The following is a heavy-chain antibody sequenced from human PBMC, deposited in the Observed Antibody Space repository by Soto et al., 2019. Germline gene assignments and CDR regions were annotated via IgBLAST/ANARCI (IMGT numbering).Heavy chain of an antibody. CDR3: ASRYGGTLDY. CDR1: GGSISSYY. Sequence: QVQLQESGPGLVKPSETLSLTCTVSGGSISSYYWSWIRQPPGKGLEWMGYIYYSGSTNYNPSLKSRVTISVDTSKNQFSLKLSSVTAADTAVYYCASRYGGTLDYWGQGTLVTVSS. CDR2: IYYSGST. D-gene: IGHD4-17*01. J-gene: IGHJ4*02. V-gene: IGHV4-59*08.